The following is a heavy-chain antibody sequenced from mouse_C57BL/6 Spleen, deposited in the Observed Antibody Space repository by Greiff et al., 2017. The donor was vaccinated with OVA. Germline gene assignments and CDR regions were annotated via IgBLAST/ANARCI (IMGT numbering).Heavy chain of an antibody. J-gene: IGHJ1*03. Sequence: EVKLMESGGGLVKPGGSLKLSCAASGFTFSSYTMSWVRQTPEKRLEWVATISGGGGNTYYPDSVKGRFTIARDNAKNTLYLQMSSLRSEDTALYYCARHDDRYCDVWGTGTTVTVSS. V-gene: IGHV5-9*01. D-gene: IGHD2-3*01. CDR2: ISGGGGNT. CDR1: GFTFSSYT. CDR3: ARHDDRYCDV.